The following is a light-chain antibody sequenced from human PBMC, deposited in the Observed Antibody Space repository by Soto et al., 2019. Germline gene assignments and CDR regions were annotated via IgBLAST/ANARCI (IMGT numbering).Light chain of an antibody. CDR1: QNVSSY. Sequence: EIVLTQSPATLSLSPGERATLSCRASQNVSSYLAWYQQKPGQAPRLLIYGAFSRATGVPDKFSGSGSGTDFSLTISRLEPEDFAVYYCQQYGSSLLTFGGGTKVDIK. V-gene: IGKV3-20*01. CDR3: QQYGSSLLT. J-gene: IGKJ4*01. CDR2: GAF.